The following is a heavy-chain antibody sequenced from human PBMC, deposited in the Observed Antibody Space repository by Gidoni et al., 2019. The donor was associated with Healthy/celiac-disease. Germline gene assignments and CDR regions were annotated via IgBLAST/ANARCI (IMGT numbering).Heavy chain of an antibody. CDR1: GYTFPSYG. CDR2: ISAYNGNT. CDR3: ARDEVLRVGSSLRVGFDP. V-gene: IGHV1-18*01. D-gene: IGHD3-10*01. J-gene: IGHJ5*02. Sequence: QVQLVQSGAEVKKPGASVKVSCKASGYTFPSYGLSWVRQAPGQGLEWMGWISAYNGNTNYAQKLQGRVTMTTDTSTSTAYMELRSLRSDDTAVYYCARDEVLRVGSSLRVGFDPWGQGTLVTVSS.